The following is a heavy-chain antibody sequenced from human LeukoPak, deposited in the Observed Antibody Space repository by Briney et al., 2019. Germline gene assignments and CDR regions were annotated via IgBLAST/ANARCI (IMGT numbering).Heavy chain of an antibody. CDR3: ATLPGGMDV. Sequence: GGSLRLSCAASGFTVSSNYMTWVRQAPGRGLEWVSVIYSSGSTYYASSVKGRFTISRDNSKNTLYLQMDSLRAEDTAVYYCATLPGGMDVWGQGTTVTVSS. V-gene: IGHV3-53*01. J-gene: IGHJ6*02. CDR1: GFTVSSNY. CDR2: IYSSGST.